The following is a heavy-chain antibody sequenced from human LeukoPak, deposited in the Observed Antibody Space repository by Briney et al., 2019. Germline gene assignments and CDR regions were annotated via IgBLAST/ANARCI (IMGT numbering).Heavy chain of an antibody. V-gene: IGHV3-11*06. J-gene: IGHJ4*02. CDR1: GFALSDYY. CDR2: ISSSSIYT. Sequence: GGSLRLSCAASGFALSDYYMSWVRQAPGKGLEWVSYISSSSIYTNYADSVKGRFTISRDNAKNSLYLQMNSLRAEDTAVYYCARDREYYFDYWGQGTLVTVSS. CDR3: ARDREYYFDY.